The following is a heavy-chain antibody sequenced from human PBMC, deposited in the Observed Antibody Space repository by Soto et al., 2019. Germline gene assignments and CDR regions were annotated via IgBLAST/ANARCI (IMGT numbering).Heavy chain of an antibody. J-gene: IGHJ4*02. D-gene: IGHD2-2*01. Sequence: QVQLQESGPGLVKPSQTLSLTCTVSGGSITSSGYYWSWIRQHPGEGLEWIGFTSNSGSTSYNPSLNSRVTISVDTSSNQFSLTLKSVTAADTAVYYCARGGGSTKVDYWGQGTLVTVSP. V-gene: IGHV4-31*03. CDR3: ARGGGSTKVDY. CDR1: GGSITSSGYY. CDR2: TSNSGST.